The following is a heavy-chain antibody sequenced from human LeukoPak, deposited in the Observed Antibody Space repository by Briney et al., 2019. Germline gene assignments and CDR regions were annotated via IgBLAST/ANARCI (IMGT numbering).Heavy chain of an antibody. D-gene: IGHD3-22*01. Sequence: GGSLRLSCAASGFTFRSYGMHWIRQAPGKGLEWVAVISYDGSTKYYADSVKGRFTISRDSSKNTLYLQMNSLRAEDTAVYYCAKDLGSGYFDYWGQGTLVTVSS. J-gene: IGHJ4*02. CDR2: ISYDGSTK. CDR1: GFTFRSYG. V-gene: IGHV3-30*18. CDR3: AKDLGSGYFDY.